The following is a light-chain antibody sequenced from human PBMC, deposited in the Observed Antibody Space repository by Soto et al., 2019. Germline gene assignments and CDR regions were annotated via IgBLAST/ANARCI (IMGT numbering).Light chain of an antibody. CDR1: SSNIGADYP. CDR3: QSYDTSLSRRWV. Sequence: QSVLTQPPSVSGAPGQTVTISCTGSSSNIGADYPVHWYKQLPGTAPKLLVSTNRPSGVPDRISASKSGASASLAITGLQAEDEAEYYCQSYDTSLSRRWVFGGGTKLTVL. J-gene: IGLJ3*02. V-gene: IGLV1-40*01. CDR2: T.